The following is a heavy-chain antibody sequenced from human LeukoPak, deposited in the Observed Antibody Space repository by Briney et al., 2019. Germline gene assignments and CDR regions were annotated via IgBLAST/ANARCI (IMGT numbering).Heavy chain of an antibody. D-gene: IGHD4-17*01. V-gene: IGHV3-21*04. J-gene: IGHJ6*03. CDR3: ARDYGDSYYYYYYYMDV. CDR1: GFTFSSYS. Sequence: PGGSLRLSCAASGFTFSSYSMNWVRQAPGKGLEWVSSISSSSSYIYYADSVKGRFTISRDNAKNSLYLQMNSLRAEDTAVYYRARDYGDSYYYYYYYMDVWGKGTTVTISS. CDR2: ISSSSSYI.